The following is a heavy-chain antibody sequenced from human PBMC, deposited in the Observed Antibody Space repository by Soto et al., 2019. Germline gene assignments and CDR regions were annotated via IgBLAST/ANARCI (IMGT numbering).Heavy chain of an antibody. CDR3: VRQWLVVSPLDH. V-gene: IGHV3-73*02. J-gene: IGHJ4*02. CDR2: IGRKAKNYAT. CDR1: GFIFSGSA. Sequence: EVHLVQSGGGLVQPGGSLKLSCAASGFIFSGSAMHWVRQASGKGLEWVGRIGRKAKNYATEYGASVEGRFTISRDDSKNTTFPVMNSLKSEETAVLFCVRQWLVVSPLDHWGQGTLVTVSS. D-gene: IGHD6-19*01.